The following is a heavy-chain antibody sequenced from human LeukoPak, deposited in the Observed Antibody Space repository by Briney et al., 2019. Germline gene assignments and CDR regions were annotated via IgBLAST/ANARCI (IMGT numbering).Heavy chain of an antibody. CDR3: ARGIDDYKLGNI. CDR1: GFTFSSNA. V-gene: IGHV4-34*01. CDR2: IHPSGST. Sequence: GSLRLSCAASGFTFSSNAMNWVRQSPGQGLQWIGEIHPSGSTHYNPSLASRVTISIDTSKMQFSLEMTSLTAADTAMYFCARGIDDYKLGNIWGQGTLVSVSS. J-gene: IGHJ4*02. D-gene: IGHD5-24*01.